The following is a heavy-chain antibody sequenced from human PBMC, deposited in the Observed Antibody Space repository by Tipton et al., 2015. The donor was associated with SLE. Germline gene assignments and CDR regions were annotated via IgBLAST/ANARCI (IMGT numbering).Heavy chain of an antibody. CDR2: ISGGGGSS. Sequence: LSLTCAASGFTFTTYAMSWVRQAPGKGLEWVSAISGGGGSSDYADSVKGRFTTSRDNSKSMLYLQMNSLRVEDTAVYYCAKWAYRDGYSYPSDYYFDYWGQGTLVTVSS. J-gene: IGHJ4*02. CDR1: GFTFTTYA. CDR3: AKWAYRDGYSYPSDYYFDY. V-gene: IGHV3-23*01. D-gene: IGHD5-24*01.